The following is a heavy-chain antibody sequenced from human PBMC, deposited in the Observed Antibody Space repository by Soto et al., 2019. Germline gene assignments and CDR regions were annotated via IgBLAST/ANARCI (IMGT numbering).Heavy chain of an antibody. J-gene: IGHJ3*02. Sequence: SETLSLTCTVSVGPLSNYNWHWVRQSVGKGLEWIGRNNSNGKAYYNPSLKSRVTMSIDTLNNQVPPPLSSVTAADTAKYYCARERTYQMSGDDTLDIWGLVTMVT. D-gene: IGHD2-21*01. V-gene: IGHV4-4*07. CDR1: VGPLSNYN. CDR3: ARERTYQMSGDDTLDI. CDR2: NNSNGKA.